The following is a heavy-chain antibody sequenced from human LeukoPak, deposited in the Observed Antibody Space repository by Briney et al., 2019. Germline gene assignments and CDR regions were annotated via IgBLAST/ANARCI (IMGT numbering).Heavy chain of an antibody. Sequence: GGSLRLSCAASGFTFSSYAMHWVRQAPGKGLEWVAVISYDGSNKYYADSVKGRFTIPRDNSKNTLYLQMNSLRAEDTAVYYCARDRYFDWLSAFDYWGQGTLVTVSS. D-gene: IGHD3-9*01. CDR2: ISYDGSNK. CDR3: ARDRYFDWLSAFDY. V-gene: IGHV3-30-3*01. CDR1: GFTFSSYA. J-gene: IGHJ4*02.